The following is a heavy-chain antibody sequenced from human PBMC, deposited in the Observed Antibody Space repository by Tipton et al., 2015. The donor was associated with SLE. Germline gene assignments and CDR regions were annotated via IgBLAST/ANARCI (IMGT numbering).Heavy chain of an antibody. CDR1: GGSFSGYY. D-gene: IGHD6-13*01. J-gene: IGHJ4*02. V-gene: IGHV4-34*01. Sequence: TLSLTCAVYGGSFSGYYWSWIRQPPGKGLEWIGEINHSGSTNYNPSLKSRVTISLDTSKNQFSLKLSSVTAADTAVYYCARSAGAAAGTFDYWGQGTLVTVSS. CDR3: ARSAGAAAGTFDY. CDR2: INHSGST.